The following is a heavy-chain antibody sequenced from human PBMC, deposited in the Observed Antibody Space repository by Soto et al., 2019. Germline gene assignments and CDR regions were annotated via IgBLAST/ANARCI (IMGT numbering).Heavy chain of an antibody. CDR2: MNPSNGNA. CDR3: ARRKERSGPNYLDS. J-gene: IGHJ4*02. CDR1: GYTFITYD. V-gene: IGHV1-8*01. D-gene: IGHD6-25*01. Sequence: ASVKVSCTASGYTFITYDINWVRQATGQGLEWMGWMNPSNGNAGYAQKFQGRLTMTRNTSISTAYMELSSLRSDDTAVYFCARRKERSGPNYLDSWGQGSLVTVSS.